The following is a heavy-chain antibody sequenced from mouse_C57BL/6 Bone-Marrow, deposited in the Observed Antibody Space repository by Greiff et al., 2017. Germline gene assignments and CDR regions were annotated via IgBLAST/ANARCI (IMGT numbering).Heavy chain of an antibody. CDR2: ISSGGSYT. D-gene: IGHD1-1*01. V-gene: IGHV5-6*01. Sequence: EVQVVESGGDLVKPGGSLKLSCAASGFTFSSYGMSWVRQTPDKRLEWVATISSGGSYTYYPDSVKGRFTISRDNAKNTLYLQMSSLKSEDTAMYYCARLLFYYGSSYAYFDVWGTGTTVTVSS. J-gene: IGHJ1*03. CDR1: GFTFSSYG. CDR3: ARLLFYYGSSYAYFDV.